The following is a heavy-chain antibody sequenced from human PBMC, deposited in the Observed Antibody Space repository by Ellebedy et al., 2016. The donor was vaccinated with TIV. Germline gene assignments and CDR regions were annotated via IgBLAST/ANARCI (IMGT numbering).Heavy chain of an antibody. CDR3: ATGSGFEYGMDV. Sequence: ASVKVSCKASGYTFTSYDINWVRQATGQGLEWMGWMNPNSGNTGYAQKFQGRVTMTEDTSTDTAYMELSSLRSEDTAVYYCATGSGFEYGMDVWGQGTTVTVSS. V-gene: IGHV1-8*01. CDR2: MNPNSGNT. D-gene: IGHD5-12*01. J-gene: IGHJ6*02. CDR1: GYTFTSYD.